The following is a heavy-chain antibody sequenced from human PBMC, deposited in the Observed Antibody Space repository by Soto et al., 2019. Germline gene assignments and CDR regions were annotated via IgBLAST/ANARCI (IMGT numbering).Heavy chain of an antibody. CDR1: GFTFSSYS. J-gene: IGHJ6*02. Sequence: PGGSLRLSCAASGFTFSSYSMNWVRQAPGKGLERVSYISSSSSTIYYADSVKSRFTISRDNAKNLLYLQMNSLRAEDTAVYYCAKDSSCSGGSCYSFYYYGMDVWGQGTTVTVSS. CDR3: AKDSSCSGGSCYSFYYYGMDV. D-gene: IGHD2-15*01. V-gene: IGHV3-48*01. CDR2: ISSSSSTI.